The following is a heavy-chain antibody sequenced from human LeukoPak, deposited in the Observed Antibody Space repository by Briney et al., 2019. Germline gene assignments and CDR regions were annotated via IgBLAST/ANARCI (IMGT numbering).Heavy chain of an antibody. D-gene: IGHD4-17*01. CDR2: IYYSGST. CDR3: ARVRPYGHYRLSEVDY. Sequence: SETLSLPCTVSGASISSGGYYWSWIRQHPGKGLEWIGYIYYSGSTYYNPSLKSRVTISVDTSKNQFSLKLSSVTAADTAVYYCARVRPYGHYRLSEVDYWGQCNLLTHSS. V-gene: IGHV4-31*03. J-gene: IGHJ4*02. CDR1: GASISSGGYY.